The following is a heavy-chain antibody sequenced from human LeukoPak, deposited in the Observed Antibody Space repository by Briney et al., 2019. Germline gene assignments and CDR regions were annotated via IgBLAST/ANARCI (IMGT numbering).Heavy chain of an antibody. CDR3: AKDIFPSLVGAFDY. CDR1: GFTFSSYA. CDR2: VSGSGGST. V-gene: IGHV3-23*01. J-gene: IGHJ4*02. Sequence: GGSLRLSRAASGFTFSSYAMSWVRQAPRKGLEWVSAVSGSGGSTYYADSVKGRFTIPRDNSKNTLYLQMNSLRAEDTAVYYCAKDIFPSLVGAFDYWGQGTLVTVSS. D-gene: IGHD1-26*01.